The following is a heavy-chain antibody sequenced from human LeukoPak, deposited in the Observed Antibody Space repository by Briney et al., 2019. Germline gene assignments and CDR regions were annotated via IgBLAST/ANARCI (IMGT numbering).Heavy chain of an antibody. CDR1: SYTFTSYG. D-gene: IGHD1-26*01. CDR3: ARVIIVGASKEFDY. J-gene: IGHJ4*02. Sequence: ASVTVSCTASSYTFTSYGISWVRQAPGQGLEWMGWISAYNGNTNYAQKLQGRVTMTRDTSISTAYMELSRLRSDDTAVYYCARVIIVGASKEFDYWGQGTLVTVSS. CDR2: ISAYNGNT. V-gene: IGHV1-18*01.